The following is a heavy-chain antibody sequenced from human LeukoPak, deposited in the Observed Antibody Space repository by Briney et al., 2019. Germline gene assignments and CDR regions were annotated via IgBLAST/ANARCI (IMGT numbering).Heavy chain of an antibody. V-gene: IGHV3-30-3*02. CDR3: AKLQSDGLRTYYGMDV. D-gene: IGHD4-17*01. Sequence: GGSLRLSCAASGFTFSSYAMHWVRQAPGKGLEWVAVISYDGSNKYYADSVKGRFTISRDNSKNTLYLQMNSLRVEDTAVYYCAKLQSDGLRTYYGMDVWGQGTTVTVSS. CDR1: GFTFSSYA. CDR2: ISYDGSNK. J-gene: IGHJ6*02.